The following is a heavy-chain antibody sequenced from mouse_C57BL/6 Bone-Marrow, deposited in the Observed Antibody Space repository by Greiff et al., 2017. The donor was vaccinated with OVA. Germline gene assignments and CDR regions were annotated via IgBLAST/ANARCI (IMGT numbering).Heavy chain of an antibody. CDR3: TSTNYYYGSGYFDV. CDR2: IDPEHGDT. V-gene: IGHV14-4*01. D-gene: IGHD1-1*01. Sequence: EVQLQQSGAELVRPGASVTLSCTASGFNIKDDYMHWVKQRPEQGLEWIGWIDPEHGDTEYASKFQGKATITADTPSHTAYLQLSNRTSEATYVNYCTSTNYYYGSGYFDVWGTGTTVTVSS. J-gene: IGHJ1*03. CDR1: GFNIKDDY.